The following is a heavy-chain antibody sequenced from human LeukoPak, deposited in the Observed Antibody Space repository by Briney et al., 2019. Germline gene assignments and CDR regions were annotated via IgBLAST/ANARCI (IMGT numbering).Heavy chain of an antibody. CDR2: IIPIFGTA. D-gene: IGHD3-3*01. CDR1: GGTFSSYA. V-gene: IGHV1-69*05. Sequence: SVKVSCKASGGTFSSYAISWVRQAPGQGLEWMGRIIPIFGTANYAQKFQGRVTITTDESTSTAYMELSSLRSEDTAVYYCARGPLLRFLEWSGYWFGPWGQGTLVTVSS. J-gene: IGHJ5*02. CDR3: ARGPLLRFLEWSGYWFGP.